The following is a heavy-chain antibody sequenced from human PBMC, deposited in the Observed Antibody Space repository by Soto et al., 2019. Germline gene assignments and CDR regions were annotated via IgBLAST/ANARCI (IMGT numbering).Heavy chain of an antibody. Sequence: SETLSLTCTVSGGSISSGDYYWSWIRQPPGKGLEWVGYIYYSGNTYYNPSLKSRITISVDTSTNHFFLKVNSVTAADTAVYYCARLLPSGGAFDIWGQGTMVTVSS. V-gene: IGHV4-30-4*01. CDR1: GGSISSGDYY. J-gene: IGHJ3*02. CDR2: IYYSGNT. D-gene: IGHD3-16*01. CDR3: ARLLPSGGAFDI.